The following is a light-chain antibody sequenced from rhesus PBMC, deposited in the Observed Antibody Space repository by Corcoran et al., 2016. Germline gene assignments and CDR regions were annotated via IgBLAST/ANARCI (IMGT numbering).Light chain of an antibody. V-gene: IGKV1-38*01. CDR1: QGISSY. J-gene: IGKJ4*01. Sequence: DIQLTQSPSSLSASVGDRVTITCRASQGISSYLAWYQQKPGKAPKLLIYYASNLQSGVPSRFSGSGAGTELTLTISSLQPEDFAVYYCQQRNSYPLTFGGGTKVELK. CDR3: QQRNSYPLT. CDR2: YAS.